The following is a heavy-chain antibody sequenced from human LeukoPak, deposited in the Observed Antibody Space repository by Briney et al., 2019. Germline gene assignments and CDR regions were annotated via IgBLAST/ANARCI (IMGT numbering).Heavy chain of an antibody. CDR2: IYYSGST. J-gene: IGHJ3*02. CDR3: ARGLFISGAFDI. CDR1: GGSISSYY. Sequence: SETLSLTCTVSGGSISSYYWGWIRQPPGKGLEWIGSIYYSGSTYYNPSLKSRVTISVDTSKNQFSLKLSSVTAADTAVYYCARGLFISGAFDIWGQGTMVTVSS. V-gene: IGHV4-39*01. D-gene: IGHD3-16*02.